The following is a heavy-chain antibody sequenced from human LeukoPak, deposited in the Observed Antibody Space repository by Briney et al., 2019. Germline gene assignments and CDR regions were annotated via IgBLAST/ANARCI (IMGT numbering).Heavy chain of an antibody. CDR1: GFTFSSYD. CDR3: AKDYSSLNYYHGMDV. Sequence: GGSLRLSCAASGFTFSSYDMHWVRQAPGQGLEWVAVISYDGSNKYYVDSVKGRFTISRDNSKNTLYLQMNSLRGEDTAVYYCAKDYSSLNYYHGMDVWGQGTTVTVSS. J-gene: IGHJ6*02. V-gene: IGHV3-30*18. CDR2: ISYDGSNK. D-gene: IGHD4-11*01.